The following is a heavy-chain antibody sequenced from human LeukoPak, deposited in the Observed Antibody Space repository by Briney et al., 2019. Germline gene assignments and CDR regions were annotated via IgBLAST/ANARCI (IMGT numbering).Heavy chain of an antibody. CDR1: GGSISSYY. D-gene: IGHD6-13*01. CDR3: ARDIAAAGTLGDWFDP. Sequence: PSETLSLTCTVPGGSISSYYWSWIRQPPGKGLEWIGYIYYSGSTNYNPSLKSRVNISVDTSKNQFSLKLSSVTAADTAVYYCARDIAAAGTLGDWFDPWGQGTLVTVSS. J-gene: IGHJ5*02. CDR2: IYYSGST. V-gene: IGHV4-59*01.